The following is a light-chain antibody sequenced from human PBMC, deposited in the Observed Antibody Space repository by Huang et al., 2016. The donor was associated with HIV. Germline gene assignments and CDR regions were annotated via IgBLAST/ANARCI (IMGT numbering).Light chain of an antibody. CDR3: QQYYSLPQT. CDR1: QSVYASSTSKDY. J-gene: IGKJ1*01. Sequence: DIIMSQSPESLTVSLGERATLNCRSSQSVYASSTSKDYMAWFQQNPGQPPKLLLFWASSREVGVPDRVSGSGSGTHFTLTIANLQPEDAAIYYCQQYYSLPQTFGQGTRV. V-gene: IGKV4-1*01. CDR2: WAS.